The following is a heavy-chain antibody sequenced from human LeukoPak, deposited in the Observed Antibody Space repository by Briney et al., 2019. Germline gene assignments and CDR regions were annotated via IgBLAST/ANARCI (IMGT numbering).Heavy chain of an antibody. CDR2: IFYSGST. Sequence: SETLSLTCTVSGGSISSSSYYWSWIRQPPGKGLEWIGDIFYSGSTNYNPSLKSRVTISVDTSKNQFSLKLSSVTTADTAVYYCARGGVLKSVDNWGQGTLVTVSS. D-gene: IGHD3-16*01. V-gene: IGHV4-61*01. J-gene: IGHJ4*02. CDR1: GGSISSSSYY. CDR3: ARGGVLKSVDN.